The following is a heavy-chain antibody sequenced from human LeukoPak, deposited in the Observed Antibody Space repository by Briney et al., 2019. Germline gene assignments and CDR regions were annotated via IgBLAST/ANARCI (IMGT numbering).Heavy chain of an antibody. CDR1: GFTFSSYA. V-gene: IGHV3-30-3*01. D-gene: IGHD3-22*01. CDR3: ARFGPTYYYDSSGYLADVARYYFDY. CDR2: ISYDGSNK. J-gene: IGHJ4*02. Sequence: PGRSLRLSCAASGFTFSSYAMHWVRQAPGKGLEWVAVISYDGSNKYYADSVKGRFTISRDNSKNTLYLQMNSLRAEDTAVYYCARFGPTYYYDSSGYLADVARYYFDYWGKGPLVTVP.